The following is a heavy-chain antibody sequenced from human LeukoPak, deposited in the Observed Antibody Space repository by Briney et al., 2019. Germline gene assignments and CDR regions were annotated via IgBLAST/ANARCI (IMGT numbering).Heavy chain of an antibody. CDR2: FDPEDGET. CDR1: GYTLTELS. Sequence: GASVKVSCKVSGYTLTELSMHWVRQAPGKGLEWMGGFDPEDGETIYAQKFQGRVTMTEDTSTDTAYMELRSLRSDDTAVYYCARGSRGYCSSTSCYHYYYGMDVWGQGTTVTVSS. J-gene: IGHJ6*02. D-gene: IGHD2-2*03. CDR3: ARGSRGYCSSTSCYHYYYGMDV. V-gene: IGHV1-24*01.